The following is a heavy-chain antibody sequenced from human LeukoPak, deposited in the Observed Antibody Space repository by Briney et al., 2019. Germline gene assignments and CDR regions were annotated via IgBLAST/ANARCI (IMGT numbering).Heavy chain of an antibody. CDR2: ISSSGSTI. D-gene: IGHD6-19*01. V-gene: IGHV3-11*01. CDR1: GFTFSDYY. J-gene: IGHJ6*02. Sequence: GGSLRLSCAASGFTFSDYYMSWIRQAPGKGLEWVSYISSSGSTIYYADSVKGRFTISRDNAKNSLYLQMNSLRAEDTAVYYCASPGSGWSEYYYYGMDVWGQGTTVTVSS. CDR3: ASPGSGWSEYYYYGMDV.